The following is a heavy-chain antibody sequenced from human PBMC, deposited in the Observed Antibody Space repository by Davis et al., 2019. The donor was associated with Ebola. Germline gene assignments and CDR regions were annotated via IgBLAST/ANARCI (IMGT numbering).Heavy chain of an antibody. D-gene: IGHD3-22*01. Sequence: SVPVSCQASGYRFTSYYMHWVRQAPGQGLEWMGIINPITGGTSYAQNFQVRVNMTRDTYTSTVYMELSSLRSEDTAVYYCEREGGRYYDSSGYVFDIWGQGTMVKVSS. J-gene: IGHJ3*02. CDR1: GYRFTSYY. V-gene: IGHV1-46*01. CDR3: EREGGRYYDSSGYVFDI. CDR2: INPITGGT.